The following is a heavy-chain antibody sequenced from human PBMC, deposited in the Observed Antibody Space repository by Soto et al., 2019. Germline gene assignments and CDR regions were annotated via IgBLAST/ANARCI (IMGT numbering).Heavy chain of an antibody. Sequence: SETLSLTCTISGGSVSFYYWSWIRQSTGQGLEWIGYIYASGSPYYNPSLRSRVTISADTSKNQISLKLTSPTAADTAVYYCARGVGSSPPQYWGRGTLVTVSS. J-gene: IGHJ4*02. CDR2: IYASGSP. D-gene: IGHD1-26*01. V-gene: IGHV4-59*02. CDR3: ARGVGSSPPQY. CDR1: GGSVSFYY.